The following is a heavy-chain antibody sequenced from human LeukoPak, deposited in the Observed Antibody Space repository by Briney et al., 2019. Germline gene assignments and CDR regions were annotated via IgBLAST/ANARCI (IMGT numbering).Heavy chain of an antibody. J-gene: IGHJ4*02. Sequence: SETLSLTCAVYGGSFSGYYWSWIRQPPGKGLEWIGEINHSGSTNYNPSLKSRVTISVDTSKNQFSLKLSSVTAADTAVYYCARGPSNHDMVVVPAASRGEYYFDYWGQGTLVTVSS. V-gene: IGHV4-34*01. CDR1: GGSFSGYY. CDR2: INHSGST. CDR3: ARGPSNHDMVVVPAASRGEYYFDY. D-gene: IGHD2-2*01.